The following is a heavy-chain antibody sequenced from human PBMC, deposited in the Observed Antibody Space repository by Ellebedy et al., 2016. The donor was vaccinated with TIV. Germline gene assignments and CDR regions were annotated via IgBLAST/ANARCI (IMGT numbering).Heavy chain of an antibody. CDR2: IYPGDSDT. CDR3: ARRMGRGVKGKFPLDV. V-gene: IGHV5-51*01. J-gene: IGHJ6*02. D-gene: IGHD3-10*01. Sequence: GESLKISCEGSGYMFSTYWIAWVRQMPGKGLEWMGIIYPGDSDTKYRPSVHGQVTMSVDKSINTVYLQWNSLKASDTAMYYCARRMGRGVKGKFPLDVWGQGTTVIVSS. CDR1: GYMFSTYW.